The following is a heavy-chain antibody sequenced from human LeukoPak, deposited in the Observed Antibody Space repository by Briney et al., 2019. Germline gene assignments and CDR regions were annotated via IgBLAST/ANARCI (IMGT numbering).Heavy chain of an antibody. Sequence: GGSLRLSCTASGFTFGDYAMSWVRQAPGKGLEWVGFIRSKAYGGTTEYAASVKGRFTISRDDSKSIAYLQMNSLKTEDTAVYYCTRDCSSTSCYWRLWGQGTLVTVSS. CDR3: TRDCSSTSCYWRL. V-gene: IGHV3-49*04. CDR2: IRSKAYGGTT. D-gene: IGHD2-2*01. CDR1: GFTFGDYA. J-gene: IGHJ4*02.